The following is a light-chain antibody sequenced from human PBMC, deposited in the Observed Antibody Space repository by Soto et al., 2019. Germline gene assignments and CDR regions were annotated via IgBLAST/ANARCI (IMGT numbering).Light chain of an antibody. J-gene: IGLJ1*01. Sequence: QSVLTRPRSVSGSPGQSITISCTGSSSDVGGYEYVSWFQQDPGKAPKLMIYDVSARPSGVPNRFSGSKSGSTASLTISGLQADDEGDYYCCSYAGSYTYVFGTGTKVTVL. CDR3: CSYAGSYTYV. CDR2: DVS. CDR1: SSDVGGYEY. V-gene: IGLV2-11*01.